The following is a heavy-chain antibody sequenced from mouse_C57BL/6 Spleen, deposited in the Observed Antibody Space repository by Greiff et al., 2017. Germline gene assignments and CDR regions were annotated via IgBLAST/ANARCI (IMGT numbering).Heavy chain of an antibody. CDR3: ARRVYYGNYDYAMDY. CDR1: GYAFSSSW. J-gene: IGHJ4*01. CDR2: IYPGDGDT. D-gene: IGHD2-1*01. V-gene: IGHV1-82*01. Sequence: VKLQQSGPELVKPGASVKISCKASGYAFSSSWMNWVKQRPGKGLEWIGRIYPGDGDTNYNGKFKGKDTLTADKSSSTAYMQLSSLTSEDSAVYFCARRVYYGNYDYAMDYWGQGTSVTVSS.